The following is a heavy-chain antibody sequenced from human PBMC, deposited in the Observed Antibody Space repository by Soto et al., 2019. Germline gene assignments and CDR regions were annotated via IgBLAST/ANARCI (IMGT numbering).Heavy chain of an antibody. CDR3: ARVMDAHLPTGLDY. Sequence: QVQLRESGPGLVNPSGTLSLTCAVSGGSISSNNWWSWVRQPPGKGLEWIGEIFHSGGTNYNPSLKSRVTMSLDKSENKFSLHLSYVTAADTAVYYCARVMDAHLPTGLDYWGQGTLVTVSS. J-gene: IGHJ4*02. CDR2: IFHSGGT. D-gene: IGHD2-8*01. V-gene: IGHV4-4*02. CDR1: GGSISSNNW.